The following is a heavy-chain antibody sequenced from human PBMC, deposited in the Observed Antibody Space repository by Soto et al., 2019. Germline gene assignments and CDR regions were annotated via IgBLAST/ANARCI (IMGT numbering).Heavy chain of an antibody. Sequence: QVQLVQSGAEVKKPGASVKVSCKASGYTFTSYGISWVRQAPGQGLEWMGWISAYNGNTNYAQKLQGRVPMTTDTSTSTDYMELRSLRSDDTAVYYCASDGDLRYCSGGSCLGVFDYWGQGTLVTVSS. J-gene: IGHJ4*02. D-gene: IGHD2-15*01. CDR1: GYTFTSYG. V-gene: IGHV1-18*01. CDR3: ASDGDLRYCSGGSCLGVFDY. CDR2: ISAYNGNT.